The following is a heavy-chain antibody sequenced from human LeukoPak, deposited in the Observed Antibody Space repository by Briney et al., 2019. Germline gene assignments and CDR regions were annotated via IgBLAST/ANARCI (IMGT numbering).Heavy chain of an antibody. CDR3: ARANYNSGMDV. J-gene: IGHJ6*02. Sequence: ASVRVSCKADGYTFTSYFIIWVRQAPGQGLEWMGWISAYNGNANYAQKFMGRVTMTTDTATSTAYMELRSLRSDDTVVFYCARANYNSGMDVWGQGTTVTVSS. CDR2: ISAYNGNA. V-gene: IGHV1-18*01. CDR1: GYTFTSYF.